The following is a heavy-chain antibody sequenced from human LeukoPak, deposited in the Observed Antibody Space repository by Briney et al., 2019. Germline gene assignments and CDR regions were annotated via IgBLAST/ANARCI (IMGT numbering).Heavy chain of an antibody. Sequence: GGSLRLSCTASGFTFGDYAMSWVRQAPGKGLEWVGFIRSKASGGTKEYAASVKGRFTISRDDSKSIAYLQMNSLKTEDTAVYYCTRGWDCSGGSCYTALFDYWGQGTLVTVSS. D-gene: IGHD2-15*01. V-gene: IGHV3-49*04. J-gene: IGHJ4*02. CDR2: IRSKASGGTK. CDR1: GFTFGDYA. CDR3: TRGWDCSGGSCYTALFDY.